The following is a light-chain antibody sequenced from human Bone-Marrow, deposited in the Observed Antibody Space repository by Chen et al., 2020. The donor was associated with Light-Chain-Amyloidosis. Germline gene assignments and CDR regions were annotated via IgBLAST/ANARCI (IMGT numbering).Light chain of an antibody. CDR3: QSADSSGTYEVI. Sequence: SYELTQQPSVSVSPGQTARISCPGDELPTKYAYWYPQKPGQAPVLVIHRDTERPSGISERFSGSSSGTTATLTISGVQAEDEADYHCQSADSSGTYEVIFGGGTKLTVL. CDR1: ELPTKY. V-gene: IGLV3-25*03. J-gene: IGLJ2*01. CDR2: RDT.